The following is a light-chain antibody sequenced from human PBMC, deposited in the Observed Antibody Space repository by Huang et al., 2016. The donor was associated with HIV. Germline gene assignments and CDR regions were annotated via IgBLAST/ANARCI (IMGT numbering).Light chain of an antibody. Sequence: DFQMTQSPSSLSTSVGARVTITCRASQDINNRVAWYRQKPGKAPESLIYAASNLQSGVPSRFSGSGAGTYFTLTISSLQPEDFATYYCQQFDTFPYTFGRGTRLDI. CDR3: QQFDTFPYT. CDR1: QDINNR. CDR2: AAS. J-gene: IGKJ2*01. V-gene: IGKV1-16*01.